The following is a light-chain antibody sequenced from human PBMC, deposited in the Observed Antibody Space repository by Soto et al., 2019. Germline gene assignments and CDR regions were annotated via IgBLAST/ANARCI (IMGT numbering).Light chain of an antibody. J-gene: IGLJ2*01. CDR1: SSNIGNNY. CDR3: GTWDSSLSAVV. CDR2: DNN. Sequence: QSVLTQPPSVSAAPGQKVTISCSGSSSNIGNNYVSWYQQLPGTAPKLLIYDNNKRPSGIPDRFSGSKSGTSATLGITGIQAGDAADYYCGTWDSSLSAVVFGGGTKLTVL. V-gene: IGLV1-51*01.